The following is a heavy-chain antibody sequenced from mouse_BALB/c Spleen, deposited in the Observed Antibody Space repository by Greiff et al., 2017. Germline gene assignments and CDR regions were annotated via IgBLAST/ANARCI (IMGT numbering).Heavy chain of an antibody. J-gene: IGHJ3*01. CDR2: ISSGGSYT. CDR3: ASHEGFAY. Sequence: EVQRVESGGGLVKPGGSLKLSCAASGFTFSSYAMSWVRQTPEKRLEWVATISSGGSYTYYPDSVKGRFTISRDNAKNTLYLQMSSLRSEDTAMYYCASHEGFAYWGQGTLVTVSA. V-gene: IGHV5-9-3*01. CDR1: GFTFSSYA.